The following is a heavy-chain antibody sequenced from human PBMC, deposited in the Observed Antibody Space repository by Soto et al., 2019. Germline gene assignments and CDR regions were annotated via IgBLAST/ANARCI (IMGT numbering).Heavy chain of an antibody. Sequence: SETLSLTCTASGASLSSLYWSWIRKTAGKGLEWLGRIYVTGTTDYNPSLKSRVMMSVDTSKKQFSLKLRSVTAADTAVYYRVRTEPKTVGDRFDPWGEG. J-gene: IGHJ5*02. D-gene: IGHD1-1*01. V-gene: IGHV4-4*07. CDR2: IYVTGTT. CDR3: VRTEPKTVGDRFDP. CDR1: GASLSSLY.